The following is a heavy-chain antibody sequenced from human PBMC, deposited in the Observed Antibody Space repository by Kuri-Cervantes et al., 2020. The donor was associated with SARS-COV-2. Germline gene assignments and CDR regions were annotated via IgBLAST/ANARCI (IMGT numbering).Heavy chain of an antibody. CDR3: ARDWGQSRYDFWSGYALGY. V-gene: IGHV1-2*02. Sequence: ASVKVSCKASGYTFTSCGISWVRQAPGQGLEWMGWINPNSGGTNYAQKFQGRVTMTRDTSTSTVYMELSSLRSEDTAVYYCARDWGQSRYDFWSGYALGYWGQGTLVTVSS. CDR2: INPNSGGT. CDR1: GYTFTSCG. D-gene: IGHD3-3*01. J-gene: IGHJ4*02.